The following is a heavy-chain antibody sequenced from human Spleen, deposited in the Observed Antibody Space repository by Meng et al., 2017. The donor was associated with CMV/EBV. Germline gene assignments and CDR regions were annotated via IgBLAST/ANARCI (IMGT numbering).Heavy chain of an antibody. D-gene: IGHD2-15*01. CDR3: AKCSSGSKSARWFDP. CDR2: INSDGSST. CDR1: GFTFS. Sequence: GESLKISCAASGFTFSMHWVRQGPGKGLVWVSRINSDGSSTRYADSVKGRFTISRDNSKNTLYLQMNSLRAEDTAVYYCAKCSSGSKSARWFDPWGQGTLVTVSS. J-gene: IGHJ5*02. V-gene: IGHV3-74*01.